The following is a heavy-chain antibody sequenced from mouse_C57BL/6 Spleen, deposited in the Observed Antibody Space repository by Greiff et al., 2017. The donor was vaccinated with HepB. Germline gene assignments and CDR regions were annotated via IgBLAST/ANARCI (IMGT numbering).Heavy chain of an antibody. V-gene: IGHV1-62-2*01. CDR2: FYPGSGSI. J-gene: IGHJ4*01. CDR1: GYTFTEYT. CDR3: ARHEPLYYDYGRGAMDY. Sequence: QVQLKESGAELVKPGASVKLSCKASGYTFTEYTIHWVKQRSGQGLEWIGWFYPGSGSIKYNEKFKDKATLTADKSSSTVYMELSRLTSEDSAVYFCARHEPLYYDYGRGAMDYWGQGTSVTVSS. D-gene: IGHD2-4*01.